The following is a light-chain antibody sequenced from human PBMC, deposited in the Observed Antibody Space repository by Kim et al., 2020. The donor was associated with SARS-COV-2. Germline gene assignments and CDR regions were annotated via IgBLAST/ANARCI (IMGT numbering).Light chain of an antibody. CDR2: DTT. V-gene: IGLV1-40*01. CDR3: QSYDNTLGGDVV. Sequence: QPVLTQPSSVSGAPGQRVTISCTGSGSNIGAGYDVHWYQQLPGTAPKVLIYDTTDRPSGVPDRFTGSKSGTSASLAITGLQAEDEADYYCQSYDNTLGGDVVFGGGTQLTVL. J-gene: IGLJ2*01. CDR1: GSNIGAGYD.